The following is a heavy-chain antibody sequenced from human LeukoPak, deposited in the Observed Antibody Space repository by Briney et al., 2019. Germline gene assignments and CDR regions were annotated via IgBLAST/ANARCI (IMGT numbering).Heavy chain of an antibody. CDR1: GFTFSSYS. Sequence: GGSLRLSCAASGFTFSSYSMNWVRQAPGKGLEWVSSISSSSSYIYYADSVKGRFTISRDNAMNSLYLQMNSLRAEDTALYYCAKDHYDSSGYALDYWGQGTLVTVSS. D-gene: IGHD3-22*01. CDR3: AKDHYDSSGYALDY. CDR2: ISSSSSYI. V-gene: IGHV3-21*04. J-gene: IGHJ4*02.